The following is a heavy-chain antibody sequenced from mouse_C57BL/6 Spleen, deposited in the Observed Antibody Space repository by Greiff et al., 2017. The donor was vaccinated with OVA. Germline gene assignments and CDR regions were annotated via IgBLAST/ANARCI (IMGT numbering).Heavy chain of an antibody. V-gene: IGHV1-82*01. CDR3: AREEANWAFDY. CDR2: IYPGDGDT. D-gene: IGHD4-1*01. Sequence: VKLQESGPELVKPGASVKISCKASGYAFSSSWMNWVKQRPGKGLEWIGRIYPGDGDTNYNGKFKGKATLTADKSSSTAYMQLSSLTSEDSAVYFCAREEANWAFDYWGQGTTLTVSS. J-gene: IGHJ2*01. CDR1: GYAFSSSW.